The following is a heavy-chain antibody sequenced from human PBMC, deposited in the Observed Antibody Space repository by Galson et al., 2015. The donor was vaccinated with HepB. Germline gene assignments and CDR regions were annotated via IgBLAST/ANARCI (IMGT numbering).Heavy chain of an antibody. CDR1: EFTFSSYW. CDR2: INPDGSEK. CDR3: ARRISLVRGIITKPDYYYGMDV. D-gene: IGHD3-10*01. J-gene: IGHJ6*02. V-gene: IGHV3-7*03. Sequence: ALRLSCAASEFTFSSYWMNWVRQAPGKGLEWVANINPDGSEKYYVASLKGRLTLTRDNAKNSLYLQMDSLRAEDTAVYYCARRISLVRGIITKPDYYYGMDVWGQGTTVTVAS.